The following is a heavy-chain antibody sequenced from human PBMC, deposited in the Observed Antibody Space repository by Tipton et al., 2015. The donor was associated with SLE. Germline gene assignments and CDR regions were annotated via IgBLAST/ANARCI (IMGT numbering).Heavy chain of an antibody. CDR3: ARGTGTGGYFDY. Sequence: QVQLVQSGAEVKKPGASMKVSCKASGYTFTGYYLHWVRQAPGQGLEWVGRLTPSFGATIVAQKFQGRVTMTRDRTISTAYLEQTSLTSDDTAVYYCARGTGTGGYFDYWGQGALVTVSS. CDR1: GYTFTGYY. CDR2: LTPSFGAT. D-gene: IGHD1-7*01. V-gene: IGHV1-2*06. J-gene: IGHJ4*02.